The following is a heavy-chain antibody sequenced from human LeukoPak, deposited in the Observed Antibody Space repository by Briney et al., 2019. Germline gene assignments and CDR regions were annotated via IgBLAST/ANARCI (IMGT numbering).Heavy chain of an antibody. CDR3: ARGGGSYYRFCYFDY. CDR1: GGSFSGHY. Sequence: SETLSLTCAVYGGSFSGHYRSWIRQPPGKGLEWIGEINHSGSTNYNPSLKSRVTISVDASKNQFSLKLSSVTAADTAVYYCARGGGSYYRFCYFDYWGQGTLVTVSS. J-gene: IGHJ4*02. CDR2: INHSGST. V-gene: IGHV4-34*01. D-gene: IGHD1-26*01.